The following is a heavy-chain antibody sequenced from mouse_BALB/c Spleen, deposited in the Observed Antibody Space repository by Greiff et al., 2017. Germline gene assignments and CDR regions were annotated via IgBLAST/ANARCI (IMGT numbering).Heavy chain of an antibody. V-gene: IGHV1-18*01. CDR2: INPNNGGT. J-gene: IGHJ2*01. CDR1: GYTFTEYT. Sequence: EVQLQQSGPELVKPGASVKISCKTSGYTFTEYTMHWVKQSHGKSLEWIGGINPNNGGTSYNQKFKGKATLTVDKSSSTAYMELRSLTSEDSAVYYCARDGGGYYYGSSPYYFDYWGQGTTLTVSS. D-gene: IGHD1-1*01. CDR3: ARDGGGYYYGSSPYYFDY.